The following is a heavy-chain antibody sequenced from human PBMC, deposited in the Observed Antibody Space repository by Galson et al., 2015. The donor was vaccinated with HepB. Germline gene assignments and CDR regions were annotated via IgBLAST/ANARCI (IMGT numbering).Heavy chain of an antibody. CDR2: IKQDGSEE. CDR3: AKSITMVRGHYYGMDV. Sequence: SLRLSCAASGFTFSSYWMSWVRQAPGKGLEWVANIKQDGSEEYYVDSVKGRFIISRDNAKNSLYLQMNSLRAEDTAVYYCAKSITMVRGHYYGMDVWGQGTTVTVSS. D-gene: IGHD3-10*01. CDR1: GFTFSSYW. J-gene: IGHJ6*02. V-gene: IGHV3-7*03.